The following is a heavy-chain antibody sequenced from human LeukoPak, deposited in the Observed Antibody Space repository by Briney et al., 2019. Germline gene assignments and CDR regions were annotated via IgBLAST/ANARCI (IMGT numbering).Heavy chain of an antibody. J-gene: IGHJ5*02. Sequence: GGSLRLSCAASGFTFSSYSMNWVRQAPGKGLEWVSSISSSSSYIYYADSVKGRFTISRDNAKNSLYLQMNSLRAEDTAVYYCARDALTYSGSKYNWFDPWGQGTLVTVSS. CDR1: GFTFSSYS. D-gene: IGHD5-12*01. CDR3: ARDALTYSGSKYNWFDP. V-gene: IGHV3-21*01. CDR2: ISSSSSYI.